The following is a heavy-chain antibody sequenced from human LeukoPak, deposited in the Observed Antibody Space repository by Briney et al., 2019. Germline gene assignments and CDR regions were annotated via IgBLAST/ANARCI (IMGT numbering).Heavy chain of an antibody. CDR3: ARVGSFDAFDI. J-gene: IGHJ3*02. CDR2: IKQDGSEK. CDR1: GFTFSSYW. D-gene: IGHD3-16*01. V-gene: IGHV3-7*01. Sequence: GGSLRLSCAASGFTFSSYWMSWVRQAPGKGLERVANIKQDGSEKYYVDSVKGRFTISRDNAKNSLYLQMNSLRAEDTAVYYCARVGSFDAFDIWGQGTMVTVSS.